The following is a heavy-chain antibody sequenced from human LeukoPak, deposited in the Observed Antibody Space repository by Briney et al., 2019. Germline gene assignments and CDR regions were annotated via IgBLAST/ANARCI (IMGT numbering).Heavy chain of an antibody. CDR1: GYTFTGYY. V-gene: IGHV1-2*02. J-gene: IGHJ4*02. CDR3: AKDHQYDFDY. D-gene: IGHD2-2*01. CDR2: INPNSGGT. Sequence: ASVKVSFKASGYTFTGYYMHWVRQAPGQGLEWMGWINPNSGGTNYAQKFQGRVTMTRDTSISTAYMELRSLTSDDTAVYYCAKDHQYDFDYWGQGTLVTVSS.